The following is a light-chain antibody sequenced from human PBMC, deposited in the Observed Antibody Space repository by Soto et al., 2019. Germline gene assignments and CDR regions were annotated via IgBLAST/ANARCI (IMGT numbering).Light chain of an antibody. J-gene: IGKJ3*01. CDR2: GAS. CDR3: QQYNNWLIFT. Sequence: EIMLRKSPGTLSWWRVEIATGACRGRQGVSSSNLAWYQQKPGQAPRLLIYGASTRATGIPARFSGSGSGTEFTLTISSLQSEDFAVYYCQQYNNWLIFTFGPGTKVDIK. V-gene: IGKV3-15*01. CDR1: QGVSSSN.